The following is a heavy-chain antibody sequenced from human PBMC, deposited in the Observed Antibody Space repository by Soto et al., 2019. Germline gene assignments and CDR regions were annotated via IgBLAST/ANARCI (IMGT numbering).Heavy chain of an antibody. Sequence: PGGSLRLSCAASGFTFSSYSMNWVRRAPGKGLEWVSSISSSSSYIYYADSVKGRFTISRDNAKNSLYLQMNSLRAEDTAVYYCARDSPKLHDYGDNWFDPWGPRTLV. V-gene: IGHV3-21*01. D-gene: IGHD4-17*01. CDR1: GFTFSSYS. CDR3: ARDSPKLHDYGDNWFDP. J-gene: IGHJ5*02. CDR2: ISSSSSYI.